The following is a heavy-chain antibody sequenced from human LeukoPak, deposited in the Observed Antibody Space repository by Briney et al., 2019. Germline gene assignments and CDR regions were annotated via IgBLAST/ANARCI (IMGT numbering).Heavy chain of an antibody. CDR3: AKDMMGATMYYYYGMDV. V-gene: IGHV3-43*02. D-gene: IGHD1-26*01. J-gene: IGHJ6*02. Sequence: GGSLRLSCAASGFTFDDYAMHWVRQAPGKGLAWVSLISGDGGSTYYADSVKGRFTISRDNSKNSLYLQMNSLRTEDTALYYCAKDMMGATMYYYYGMDVWCQGTTVTVSS. CDR1: GFTFDDYA. CDR2: ISGDGGST.